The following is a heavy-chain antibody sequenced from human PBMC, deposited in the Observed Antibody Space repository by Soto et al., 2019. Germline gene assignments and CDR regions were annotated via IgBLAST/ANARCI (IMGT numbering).Heavy chain of an antibody. Sequence: SETLSLTCTVSGGSISSSSYYWGWIRQPPGKGLEWIGSIYYSGSTYYNPSLKSRVTISVDTSKNQFSLKLSSVTAADTAVYYCARLVTMVRGGDYWGQGTLVTVSS. D-gene: IGHD3-10*01. CDR3: ARLVTMVRGGDY. CDR1: GGSISSSSYY. CDR2: IYYSGST. J-gene: IGHJ4*02. V-gene: IGHV4-39*01.